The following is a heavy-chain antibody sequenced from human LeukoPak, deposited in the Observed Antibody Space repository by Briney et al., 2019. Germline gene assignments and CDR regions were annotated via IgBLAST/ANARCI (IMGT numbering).Heavy chain of an antibody. D-gene: IGHD3-10*01. CDR3: AVALSGSYVYYHTMDV. Sequence: GGSLRLSCAASGFTFSDYWMNWVRQAPGKGLEWVANINQDGSQKHYVDSVKGRFTISRDNAKNSMYLQMNSLRVEDTAVYYCAVALSGSYVYYHTMDVWGQGTTVTVSS. CDR2: INQDGSQK. V-gene: IGHV3-7*03. CDR1: GFTFSDYW. J-gene: IGHJ6*02.